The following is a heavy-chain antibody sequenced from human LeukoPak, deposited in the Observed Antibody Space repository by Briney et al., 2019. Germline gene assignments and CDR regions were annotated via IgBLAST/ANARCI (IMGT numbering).Heavy chain of an antibody. CDR3: ARESLRLRLFDY. J-gene: IGHJ4*02. CDR2: IYYSGST. CDR1: GGSISSGGYY. V-gene: IGHV4-31*03. Sequence: SQTLSLTCTVSGGSISSGGYYWSWIRQHPGKGLEWIGYIYYSGSTYYNPSLKSRVTISVDTSKNQFSLKLSSVTAADTAVYYCARESLRLRLFDYWGQGTLVTVSS. D-gene: IGHD4-17*01.